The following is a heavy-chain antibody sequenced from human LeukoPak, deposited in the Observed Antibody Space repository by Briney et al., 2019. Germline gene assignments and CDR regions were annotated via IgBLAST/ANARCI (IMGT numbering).Heavy chain of an antibody. D-gene: IGHD1/OR15-1a*01. Sequence: GESLKISCKGSGYSFTSYWIGRVRQMPGKGLEWMGIIYPGDSDTRYSPSFQGQVTISADKSISTAYLQWSSLKASDTAMYYCARLREQAYYYYGMDVWGQGTTVTVSS. CDR2: IYPGDSDT. J-gene: IGHJ6*02. V-gene: IGHV5-51*01. CDR3: ARLREQAYYYYGMDV. CDR1: GYSFTSYW.